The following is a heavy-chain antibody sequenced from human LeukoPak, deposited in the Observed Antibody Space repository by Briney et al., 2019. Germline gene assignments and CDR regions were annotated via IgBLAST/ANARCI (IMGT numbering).Heavy chain of an antibody. Sequence: PSETLSLTCTVSGGSISSSSYFWGWIRQPPGKGLEWIGTIYYSGTTYYNPSLKSRVTISVDTSKNQFSLKLSSVTAADTAVYYCARDLTLSSSPEGYFDYWGQGTLVTVSS. CDR2: IYYSGTT. CDR1: GGSISSSSYF. D-gene: IGHD6-13*01. J-gene: IGHJ4*02. CDR3: ARDLTLSSSPEGYFDY. V-gene: IGHV4-39*07.